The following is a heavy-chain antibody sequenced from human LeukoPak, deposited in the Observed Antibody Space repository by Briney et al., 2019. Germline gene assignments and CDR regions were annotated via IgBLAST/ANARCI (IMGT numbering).Heavy chain of an antibody. J-gene: IGHJ6*03. D-gene: IGHD3-3*01. CDR1: GFTFDNYA. Sequence: GGSLRLSCAASGFTFDNYALHWVRQAPGKGLEYVSGISSTGGSTTFANTVKDRFTISRDNSKNTLYLQMGSLRAEDMAVYYCARGDPGDTILGVVLPIYYMDVWGKGTTVTVSS. CDR2: ISSTGGST. CDR3: ARGDPGDTILGVVLPIYYMDV. V-gene: IGHV3-64*01.